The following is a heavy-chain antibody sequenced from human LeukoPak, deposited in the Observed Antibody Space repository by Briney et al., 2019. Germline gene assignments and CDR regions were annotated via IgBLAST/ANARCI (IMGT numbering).Heavy chain of an antibody. Sequence: GGSLRLSCEVSGFIFSNYWMSWVRQATGKGLEWVGNIKQDGSVKKYLDSMEGRFIISRDNAKNLLYLQMNSMGAEDAAVYYCVRTSRSISSDYWGQGTQVTVSS. CDR3: VRTSRSISSDY. CDR1: GFIFSNYW. D-gene: IGHD3-3*02. V-gene: IGHV3-7*01. CDR2: IKQDGSVK. J-gene: IGHJ4*02.